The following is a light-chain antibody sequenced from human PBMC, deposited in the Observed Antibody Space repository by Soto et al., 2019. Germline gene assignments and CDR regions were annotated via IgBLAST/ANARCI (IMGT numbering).Light chain of an antibody. CDR2: DAS. CDR3: QQPDSLPIT. J-gene: IGKJ5*01. CDR1: QDISNY. V-gene: IGKV1-33*01. Sequence: DLQMTQSPSSLSASVGDRVTITCRASQDISNYLNWYQQRPGKAPKLLIYDASNLERGVPSRFSGTRSGTHFTFAITSLQPEDVATYYCQQPDSLPITFGQGTRLEI.